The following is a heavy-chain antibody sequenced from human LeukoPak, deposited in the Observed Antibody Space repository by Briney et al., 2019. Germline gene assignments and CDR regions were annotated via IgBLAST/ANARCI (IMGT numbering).Heavy chain of an antibody. J-gene: IGHJ4*02. CDR3: ASGRWGVLHY. D-gene: IGHD7-27*01. Sequence: SETLSLTCTVSGYSISSGYYWGWIRQPPGKGLEWIGSIYHSGSTYYNPSLKSRVTISVDTSKNQFSLKLSSVTAADTAVYYCASGRWGVLHYWGQGTLVTVSS. CDR2: IYHSGST. V-gene: IGHV4-38-2*02. CDR1: GYSISSGYY.